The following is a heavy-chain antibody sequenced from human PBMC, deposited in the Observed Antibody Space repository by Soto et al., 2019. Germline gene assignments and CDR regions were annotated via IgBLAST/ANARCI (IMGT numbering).Heavy chain of an antibody. Sequence: PSETLSLTCTVSGGSISSGDYYWSWIRQPPGKGLEWIGYIYYSGSTNYNPSLKSRVTISVDTSKNQFSLKLSSVTAADTAVYYCAREEYCSGGSCYPDHNWFDPWGQGTLVTVSS. CDR1: GGSISSGDYY. J-gene: IGHJ5*02. V-gene: IGHV4-61*08. CDR3: AREEYCSGGSCYPDHNWFDP. CDR2: IYYSGST. D-gene: IGHD2-15*01.